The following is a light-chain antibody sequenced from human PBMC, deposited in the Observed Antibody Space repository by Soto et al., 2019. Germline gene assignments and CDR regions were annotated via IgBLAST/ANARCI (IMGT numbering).Light chain of an antibody. CDR3: SSFTSRDTLV. J-gene: IGLJ3*02. CDR1: SSDVGGHNY. Sequence: QSALTQPPSASGSPGQSVTISCTGTSSDVGGHNYVSWYQQHPAKAPRLIISEVTNRPSGVSNRFSGSKSGNTASLTISGLQVEDEADYFCSSFTSRDTLVFGGGTKVTVL. V-gene: IGLV2-14*01. CDR2: EVT.